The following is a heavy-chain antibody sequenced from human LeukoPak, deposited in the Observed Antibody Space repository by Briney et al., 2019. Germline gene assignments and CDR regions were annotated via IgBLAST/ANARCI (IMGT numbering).Heavy chain of an antibody. CDR2: LSWNGATV. CDR1: GFTFDDYA. CDR3: AKDIGIVLRGATFEN. Sequence: HAGESLRLSCAASGFTFDDYAMHWVRQAPGKGLEWVSGLSWNGATVGYADSVKGRFTISRDNTKNSLYLQMSSLKTEDTALYYCAKDIGIVLRGATFENWGQGTLVTVSS. J-gene: IGHJ4*02. V-gene: IGHV3-9*01. D-gene: IGHD3-10*01.